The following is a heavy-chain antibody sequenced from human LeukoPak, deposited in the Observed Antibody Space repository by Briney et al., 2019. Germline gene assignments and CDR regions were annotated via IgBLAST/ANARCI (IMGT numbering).Heavy chain of an antibody. Sequence: GGSLRLSCVVSGFTFNNYSMNRVRQAPGKGLEWVSSITSSNNYVYYADSVEGRFTISRDNAKNSLFLQMNSLRAEDTAVYYCARAFFSWTDNSGYAFYLDRWGQGTLVTVSS. J-gene: IGHJ4*02. V-gene: IGHV3-21*01. CDR2: ITSSNNYV. CDR1: GFTFNNYS. D-gene: IGHD3-22*01. CDR3: ARAFFSWTDNSGYAFYLDR.